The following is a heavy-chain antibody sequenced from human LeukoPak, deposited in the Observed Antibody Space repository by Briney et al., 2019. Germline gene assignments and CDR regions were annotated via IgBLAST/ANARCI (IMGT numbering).Heavy chain of an antibody. CDR3: ARGLGQGIVVVPAAIFRGWNWFDP. V-gene: IGHV1-8*01. Sequence: ASEKVSCKASGYTFTSYDINWVRQATGQGLEWMGWMNPNSGNTGYAQKFQGRVTMTRNTSISTAYMELSSLRSEDTAVYYCARGLGQGIVVVPAAIFRGWNWFDPWGQGTLVTVSS. J-gene: IGHJ5*02. CDR2: MNPNSGNT. CDR1: GYTFTSYD. D-gene: IGHD2-2*02.